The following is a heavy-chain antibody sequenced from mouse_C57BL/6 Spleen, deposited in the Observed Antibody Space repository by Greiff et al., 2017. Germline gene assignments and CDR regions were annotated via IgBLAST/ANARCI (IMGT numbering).Heavy chain of an antibody. D-gene: IGHD2-2*01. CDR1: GYTFTSYW. J-gene: IGHJ3*01. CDR2: IDPSDSET. CDR3: ARDDYGFDRIAY. Sequence: QVQLKQPGAELVRPGSSVKLSCKASGYTFTSYWMHWVKQRPIQGLEWIGNIDPSDSETHYNQKFKDKATLTVDKSSSTASMQRSSLTSEDSAVFYCARDDYGFDRIAYWGQRTLVSVSA. V-gene: IGHV1-52*01.